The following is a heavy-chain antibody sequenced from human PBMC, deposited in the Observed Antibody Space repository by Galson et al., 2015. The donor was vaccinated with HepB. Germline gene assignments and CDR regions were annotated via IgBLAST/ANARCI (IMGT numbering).Heavy chain of an antibody. CDR3: AKDLVGFLEWLSPIDY. CDR1: GFTFSSYG. D-gene: IGHD3-3*02. CDR2: ISYDGSNK. V-gene: IGHV3-30*18. J-gene: IGHJ4*02. Sequence: SLRLSCAASGFTFSSYGMHWVRQAPGEGLEWVAVISYDGSNKYYADSVKGRFTISRDNSKNTLYLQMNSLRAEDTAVYYCAKDLVGFLEWLSPIDYWGQGTLVTVSS.